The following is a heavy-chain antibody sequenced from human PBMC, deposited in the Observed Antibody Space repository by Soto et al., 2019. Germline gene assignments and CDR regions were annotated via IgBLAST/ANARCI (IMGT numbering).Heavy chain of an antibody. CDR3: ATARYLYGDHPYFDY. J-gene: IGHJ4*02. CDR2: FDPEDGET. V-gene: IGHV1-24*01. D-gene: IGHD4-17*01. Sequence: ASVKVSCKASGYTFTSYGISWVRQAPGKGLEWMGGFDPEDGETIYAQKFQGRVTMTEDTSTDTAYMELSSLRSEDTAVYYCATARYLYGDHPYFDYWGQGTLVTVSS. CDR1: GYTFTSYG.